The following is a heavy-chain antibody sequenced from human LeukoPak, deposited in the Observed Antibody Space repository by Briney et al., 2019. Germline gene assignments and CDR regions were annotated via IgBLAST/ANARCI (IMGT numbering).Heavy chain of an antibody. CDR1: EYRFPNYC. V-gene: IGHV5-51*01. CDR3: AIGRGGQQLGDY. D-gene: IGHD6-13*01. Sequence: GESLKISCKHSEYRFPNYCIGWVRQMPGKGLEWMGIIYPDDSDTRYSPSFQGPVTISADKSISTAYLQWSSLKASDTAMYYCAIGRGGQQLGDYWGQGTLVTVSS. CDR2: IYPDDSDT. J-gene: IGHJ4*02.